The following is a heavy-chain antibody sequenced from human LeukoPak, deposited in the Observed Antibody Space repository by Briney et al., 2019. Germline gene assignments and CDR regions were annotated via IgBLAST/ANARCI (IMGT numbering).Heavy chain of an antibody. CDR3: AKDPDIVGATTPDY. CDR1: VFTFISYA. V-gene: IGHV3-23*01. D-gene: IGHD1-26*01. CDR2: IGGSGGRT. J-gene: IGHJ4*02. Sequence: GGSLRLSCAPSVFTFISYARSCVRQALGRGLEGVSAIGGSGGRTYYADSVKGRFPISRDNSKNTLYLKMNSLRAEDTAVYYCAKDPDIVGATTPDYWGQGTLVTVSS.